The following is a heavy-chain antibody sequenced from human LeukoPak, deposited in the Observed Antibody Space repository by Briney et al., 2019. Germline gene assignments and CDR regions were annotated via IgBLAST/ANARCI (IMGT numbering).Heavy chain of an antibody. J-gene: IGHJ4*02. D-gene: IGHD6-6*01. CDR2: INPGNSDT. Sequence: GESLKISCKGSGYSFSNYWIGWVRQMPGKGLEWMAIINPGNSDTKYNPAFRGQVTISADKSISTAYLQWGSLKASDSAMYYCARRSSSEFWGQGTLVTVSS. CDR1: GYSFSNYW. CDR3: ARRSSSEF. V-gene: IGHV5-51*01.